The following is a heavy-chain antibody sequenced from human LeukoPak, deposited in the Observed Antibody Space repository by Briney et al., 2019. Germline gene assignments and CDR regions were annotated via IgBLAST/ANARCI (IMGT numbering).Heavy chain of an antibody. CDR1: GGTFSSYT. D-gene: IGHD2-2*01. CDR3: ARGTGTSTNWFDP. CDR2: IIPILGIA. Sequence: ASVKVSCKASGGTFSSYTISWVRQAPGQGLEWMGRIIPILGIANYAQKFQGRVTITAGKSTSTAYMELSSLRSEDTAVYYCARGTGTSTNWFDPWGQGTLVTVSS. V-gene: IGHV1-69*02. J-gene: IGHJ5*02.